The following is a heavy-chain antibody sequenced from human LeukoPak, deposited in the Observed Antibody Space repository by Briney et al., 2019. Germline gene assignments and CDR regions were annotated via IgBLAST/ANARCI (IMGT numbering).Heavy chain of an antibody. CDR2: TYYRPKWYN. Sequence: SRTLSLTCAISGDSVSSNSAAWNWIRQSPSRGLEWLGRTYYRPKWYNDYAVSVKSRITIDPDTSKNQFSLQLNSVTPEDTAVYYCARGNSPLGWLLLEPPVNWGQGTLVTVSS. V-gene: IGHV6-1*01. D-gene: IGHD2-15*01. CDR1: GDSVSSNSAA. J-gene: IGHJ4*02. CDR3: ARGNSPLGWLLLEPPVN.